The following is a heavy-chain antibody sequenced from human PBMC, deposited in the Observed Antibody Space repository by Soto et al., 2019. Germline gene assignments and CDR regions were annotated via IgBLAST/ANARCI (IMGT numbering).Heavy chain of an antibody. V-gene: IGHV3-48*01. J-gene: IGHJ6*02. Sequence: EVQLVESGGGLVQPGGSLRLSCAASGFTFSSYSMNWVRQAPGKGLEWVSYISSSSSTIYYADSVKGRFTISRDNAKNSLYLQMNSMRAEDTAVYYCARVPYDYSSWYYYGMDVWGQGNTVTVSS. D-gene: IGHD5-12*01. CDR2: ISSSSSTI. CDR1: GFTFSSYS. CDR3: ARVPYDYSSWYYYGMDV.